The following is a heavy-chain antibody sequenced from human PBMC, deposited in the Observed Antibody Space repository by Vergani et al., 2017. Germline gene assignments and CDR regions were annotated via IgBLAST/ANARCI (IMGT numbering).Heavy chain of an antibody. CDR3: ARATGGSSSWLWLDV. J-gene: IGHJ6*02. D-gene: IGHD6-13*01. CDR1: GGSISSGDYY. V-gene: IGHV4-30-4*08. Sequence: QVQLQESGPGLVKPSQTLSLTCTVSGGSISSGDYYWSWIRQPPGKGLEWIGYTYYSGSTYYNPSLKSRVTISVDTSKNQFSLKLSSVTAADTAVYYCARATGGSSSWLWLDVWGQGTTVTVSS. CDR2: TYYSGST.